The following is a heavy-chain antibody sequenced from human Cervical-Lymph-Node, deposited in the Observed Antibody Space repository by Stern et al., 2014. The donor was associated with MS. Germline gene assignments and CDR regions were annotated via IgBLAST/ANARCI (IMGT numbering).Heavy chain of an antibody. D-gene: IGHD5-18*01. CDR1: GYTFINFY. J-gene: IGHJ4*02. CDR2: INPSDGST. CDR3: AREHTAMGFGF. Sequence: VQLVQSGAEVKKPGASVKVSCKATGYTFINFYMHWVRQAPGQGLEWMGIINPSDGSTSYEQTLQGRVTMTRDTSTNTFYMELGSLRSEDTAVYYCAREHTAMGFGFWGQGTLVTVSS. V-gene: IGHV1-46*04.